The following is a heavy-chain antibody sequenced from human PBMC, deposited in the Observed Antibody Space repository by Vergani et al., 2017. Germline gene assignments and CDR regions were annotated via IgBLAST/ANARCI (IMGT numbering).Heavy chain of an antibody. D-gene: IGHD1-26*01. V-gene: IGHV3-21*01. CDR2: ISSSSSYI. J-gene: IGHJ6*03. CDR1: GFTFSSYS. CDR3: ARAFIVGATNYYYYYMDV. Sequence: EVQLVESGGGLVKPGGSLRLSCAASGFTFSSYSMNWVRQAPWKGLEWVSSISSSSSYIYYADSVKGRFTISRDNAKNSLYLQMNSLRAEDTAVYYCARAFIVGATNYYYYYMDVWGKGTTVTVSS.